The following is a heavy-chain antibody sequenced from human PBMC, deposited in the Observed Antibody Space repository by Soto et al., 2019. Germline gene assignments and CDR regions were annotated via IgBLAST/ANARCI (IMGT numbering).Heavy chain of an antibody. D-gene: IGHD6-19*01. CDR3: ARSGWPYYYYGMDV. Sequence: GASVKVSCKASGYTFTSYGISWVRQAPGQGLEWMGWISAYNGNTNYAQKLQGRVTITRDTSASTAYMELSSLRSEDTAVYYCARSGWPYYYYGMDVWGQGTTVTVSS. CDR2: ISAYNGNT. J-gene: IGHJ6*02. CDR1: GYTFTSYG. V-gene: IGHV1-18*01.